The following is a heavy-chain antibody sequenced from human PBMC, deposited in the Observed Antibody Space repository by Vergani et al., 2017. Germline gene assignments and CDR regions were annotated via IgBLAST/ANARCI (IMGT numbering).Heavy chain of an antibody. CDR3: ARLGIAAAGSFDY. J-gene: IGHJ4*02. Sequence: QVQLVQSGAEVKKPGASVKVSCKASGYTFTSYAMHWVRQAPGQRLEWMGWINAGNGNTKYSQKFQGRVTITRDTSASTAYMELSSLRSEDTDVYYCARLGIAAAGSFDYWGQGTLVTVSS. V-gene: IGHV1-3*01. D-gene: IGHD6-13*01. CDR2: INAGNGNT. CDR1: GYTFTSYA.